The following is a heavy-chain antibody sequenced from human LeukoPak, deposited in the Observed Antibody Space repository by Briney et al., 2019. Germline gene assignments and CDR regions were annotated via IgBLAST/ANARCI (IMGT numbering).Heavy chain of an antibody. CDR1: GFTFSSYA. CDR2: VSGSGDST. Sequence: GGSLRLSCAASGFTFSSYAMRWVRQAPGKGLEWVSVVSGSGDSTYYADSVRGRFTISRDNAKNSLYLQMNSLRAEDTAVYYCARDYYDSSGYDETPGFDYWGQGTLVTVSS. V-gene: IGHV3-23*01. CDR3: ARDYYDSSGYDETPGFDY. J-gene: IGHJ4*02. D-gene: IGHD3-22*01.